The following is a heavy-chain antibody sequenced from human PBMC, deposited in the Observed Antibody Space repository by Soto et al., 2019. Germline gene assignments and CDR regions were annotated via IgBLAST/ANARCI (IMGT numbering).Heavy chain of an antibody. CDR1: GFTFSDYY. CDR3: ARGGGSGYYTIDY. D-gene: IGHD3-22*01. V-gene: IGHV3-11*05. J-gene: IGHJ4*02. Sequence: QVQLVESGGGLVKPGGSLRLSCAASGFTFSDYYMSWIRQAPGKGLEWVSYISSSSSYTNYADSVKGRFTISRDNAKNSLYPQMNRLRAEDTAVYYCARGGGSGYYTIDYWGQGTLVTVSS. CDR2: ISSSSSYT.